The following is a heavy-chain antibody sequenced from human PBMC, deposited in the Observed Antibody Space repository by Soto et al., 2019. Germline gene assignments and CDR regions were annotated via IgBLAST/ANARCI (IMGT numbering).Heavy chain of an antibody. CDR2: IWSDGSNK. Sequence: QVQLVESGGGVVQPGRSLRLSCAASGFTFSSYGMHWVRQAPGKGLEWVAVIWSDGSNKYYADSVKGRFTISRENSKNTLYLQKNSLRAEDTAVDYCARYAYASSGDYPLWGQGTLVTVSS. D-gene: IGHD3-22*01. J-gene: IGHJ4*02. CDR3: ARYAYASSGDYPL. V-gene: IGHV3-33*01. CDR1: GFTFSSYG.